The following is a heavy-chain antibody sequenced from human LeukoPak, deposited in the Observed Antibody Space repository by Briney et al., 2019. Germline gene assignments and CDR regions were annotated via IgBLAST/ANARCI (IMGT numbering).Heavy chain of an antibody. J-gene: IGHJ4*02. CDR1: GGSINDYY. CDR2: ISYSGST. Sequence: PSETLSLTCTVSGGSINDYYWSWIRQPPGKGLEWIGYISYSGSTNYNPSLKSRVTISRDTSKNQFSLNVSSVTAADTAVYYCARGSGWYGGFDYWGQGTLVTVSS. V-gene: IGHV4-59*01. CDR3: ARGSGWYGGFDY. D-gene: IGHD6-19*01.